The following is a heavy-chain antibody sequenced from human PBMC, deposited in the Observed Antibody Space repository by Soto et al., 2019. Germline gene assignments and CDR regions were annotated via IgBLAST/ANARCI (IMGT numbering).Heavy chain of an antibody. CDR3: ARPSGSYGDYAWSLKY. V-gene: IGHV1-18*01. CDR2: ISAYSGDT. Sequence: QVQLVQSGAEVKKPGASVKVSCKASGYPFTGYSVGWVRQAPGQGLEWMGWISAYSGDTYYAQRFQDSLSMTTDASTSTAYMELRNLRSDDTAVYYCARPSGSYGDYAWSLKYWGQGTLVTVSS. CDR1: GYPFTGYS. J-gene: IGHJ4*02. D-gene: IGHD4-17*01.